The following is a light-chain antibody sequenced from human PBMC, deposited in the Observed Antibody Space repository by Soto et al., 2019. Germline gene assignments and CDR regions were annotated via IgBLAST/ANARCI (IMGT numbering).Light chain of an antibody. CDR3: MQALQTRT. Sequence: DIVMTQSPPSLPVTPGEPASISCRSSQSLLHSTGSNFLDCYLQKTGQAPQILIYMGSNRAWGVPDRVIGSGSGTDVTLKSSRVDAEDFGIYFCMQALQTRTVGHGTNLEIK. CDR1: QSLLHSTGSNF. V-gene: IGKV2-28*01. J-gene: IGKJ2*01. CDR2: MGS.